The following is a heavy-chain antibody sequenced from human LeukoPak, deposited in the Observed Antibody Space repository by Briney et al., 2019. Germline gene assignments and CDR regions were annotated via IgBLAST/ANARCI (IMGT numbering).Heavy chain of an antibody. CDR1: GGTFSSYA. CDR2: IIPIFGTA. V-gene: IGHV1-69*05. D-gene: IGHD5-18*01. J-gene: IGHJ6*03. CDR3: ARDGNTAMGRNGYYYYYYMDV. Sequence: SVKVSCKASGGTFSSYAISWVRQAPGQGLEWVGGIIPIFGTANYAQKFQGRVTITTDESTSTAYMELSSLRSEDTAVYYCARDGNTAMGRNGYYYYYYMDVWGKGTTVTVSS.